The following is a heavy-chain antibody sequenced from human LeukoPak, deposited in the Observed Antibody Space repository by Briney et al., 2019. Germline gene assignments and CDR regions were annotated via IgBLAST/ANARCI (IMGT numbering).Heavy chain of an antibody. J-gene: IGHJ4*02. D-gene: IGHD3-10*01. Sequence: GGSLRPSCAASGFSFSRNDMSWVRQAPGKGLEWVSSIGGSGTRTYYADSVKGRFTISRDTSKNTLYLQMNSLRAEDAAVYYCAKYRGFGDSYDSWGQGTLVTVSS. CDR2: IGGSGTRT. CDR3: AKYRGFGDSYDS. CDR1: GFSFSRND. V-gene: IGHV3-23*01.